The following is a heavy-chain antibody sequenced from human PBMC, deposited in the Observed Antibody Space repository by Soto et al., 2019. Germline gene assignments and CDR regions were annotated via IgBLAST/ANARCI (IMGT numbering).Heavy chain of an antibody. CDR3: ARTCSGGTCPFDY. CDR1: GGSISSGGYS. CDR2: IYHSGST. D-gene: IGHD2-15*01. Sequence: PSETLSLTCAVSGGSISSGGYSWSWIRQPPGKGLEWIGYIYHSGSTYYADSVKGRFTISRDNSENTLYLQMNSLRAEDTAVYYCARTCSGGTCPFDYWGQGTLVTVSS. J-gene: IGHJ4*02. V-gene: IGHV4-30-2*01.